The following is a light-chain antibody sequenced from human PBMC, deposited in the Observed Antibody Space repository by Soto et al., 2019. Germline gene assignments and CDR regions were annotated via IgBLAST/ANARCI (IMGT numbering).Light chain of an antibody. V-gene: IGLV2-14*01. CDR1: SSDVGGYNY. Sequence: QSALTQPASVSGSPGQSITISCTGTSSDVGGYNYVSWYPQHLGKDPKLMIYDVTNRPSGVSNRFSCSKSGNTASLTISGLQAEHVADYDCSSYTSSSTPLVFGGGTQVNVL. CDR3: SSYTSSSTPLV. CDR2: DVT. J-gene: IGLJ3*02.